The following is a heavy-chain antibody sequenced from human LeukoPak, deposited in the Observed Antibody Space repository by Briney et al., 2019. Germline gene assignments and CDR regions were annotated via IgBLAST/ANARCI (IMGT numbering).Heavy chain of an antibody. V-gene: IGHV1-18*01. Sequence: ASVKVSCKASAYSFTRYGVSWVRQAPGQGLEWMGWISAYNGNTNYAQKLQGRVIMTTDTSTSTAYMELSSLRSEDTAVYYCARTRMVRGVIIVWFDPWGQGTLVTVSS. D-gene: IGHD3-10*01. CDR3: ARTRMVRGVIIVWFDP. J-gene: IGHJ5*02. CDR2: ISAYNGNT. CDR1: AYSFTRYG.